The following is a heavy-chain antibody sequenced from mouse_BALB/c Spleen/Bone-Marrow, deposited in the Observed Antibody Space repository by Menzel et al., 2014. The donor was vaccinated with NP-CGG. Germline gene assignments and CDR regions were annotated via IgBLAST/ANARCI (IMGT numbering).Heavy chain of an antibody. CDR1: GFTFRDYY. V-gene: IGHV5-12*02. Sequence: EVQLVESGGGLVQPGGSLKLSCATSGFTFRDYYMYWVRQTPEKRLEWVAYISNGGGSTYYPDTVKGRFTISRDNAKNTLYLQMSRLKSEDTAMYYCARQGTLEYWGQGTSVTVSS. CDR3: ARQGTLEY. CDR2: ISNGGGST. J-gene: IGHJ4*01.